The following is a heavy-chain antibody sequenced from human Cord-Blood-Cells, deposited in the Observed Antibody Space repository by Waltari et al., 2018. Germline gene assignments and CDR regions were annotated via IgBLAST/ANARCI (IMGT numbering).Heavy chain of an antibody. CDR1: GFTFSSDA. J-gene: IGHJ5*02. V-gene: IGHV3-23*01. CDR3: AKEIGASGGFDP. CDR2: IWGSGGSK. Sequence: EVQLLESGGGLVQPGGSLRLSCAASGFTFSSDAMSWVGQAPGKGVGVVAAIWGSGGSKYHADSVKGRSTISRDNSKNTLYLQMNRLRAEDTAVYYCAKEIGASGGFDPWGQGTLVTVSS.